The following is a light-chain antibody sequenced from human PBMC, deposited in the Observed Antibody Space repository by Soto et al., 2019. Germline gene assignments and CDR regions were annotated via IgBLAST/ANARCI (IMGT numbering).Light chain of an antibody. CDR2: DAS. CDR3: QHYGGLWT. Sequence: DIEMTQSPSTVSASVGDRVTITCRASQTITTRLAWYHQKPGKAPKVLIYDASTLESGVPSRFSGSGSGTEFILTISSLQSDDFGSYSCQHYGGLWTFGRGTKIEVK. V-gene: IGKV1-5*01. J-gene: IGKJ1*01. CDR1: QTITTR.